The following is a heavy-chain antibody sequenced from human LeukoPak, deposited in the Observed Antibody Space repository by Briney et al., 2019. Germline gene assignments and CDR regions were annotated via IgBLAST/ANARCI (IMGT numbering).Heavy chain of an antibody. CDR1: GFTVITND. Sequence: GGSLRLSCAASGFTVITNDMTWVRQAPGKGLEWVSVLYSDGNTKYADSVQGRFTISRDNSKNTLYLEMNSLSPDDTAVYYCAKDVSYGDYDFYWGQGTLVTVSS. V-gene: IGHV3-53*01. CDR3: AKDVSYGDYDFY. D-gene: IGHD4-17*01. CDR2: LYSDGNT. J-gene: IGHJ4*02.